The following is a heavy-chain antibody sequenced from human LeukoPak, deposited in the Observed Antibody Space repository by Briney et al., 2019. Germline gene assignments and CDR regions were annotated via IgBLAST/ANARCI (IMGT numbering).Heavy chain of an antibody. J-gene: IGHJ6*02. D-gene: IGHD1-26*01. V-gene: IGHV3-23*01. Sequence: GGSLRLSCAASGFTFSSYAMRWVRPAPGKGLEWVSAISGNGGSTYYADSVKGRFTISRDNSKNTLYLQMNSMRAEDTAVYYCAKETSWGIVGARANYGMYVWGQGTTVTVSS. CDR1: GFTFSSYA. CDR3: AKETSWGIVGARANYGMYV. CDR2: ISGNGGST.